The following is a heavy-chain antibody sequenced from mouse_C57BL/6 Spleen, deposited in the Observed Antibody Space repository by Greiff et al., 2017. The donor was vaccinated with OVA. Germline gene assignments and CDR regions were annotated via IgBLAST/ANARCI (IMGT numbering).Heavy chain of an antibody. CDR3: ARSRDVYAMDY. CDR2: IHPNSGST. D-gene: IGHD3-3*01. Sequence: VQLQQPGAELVKPGASVKLSCKASGYTFTSYWMHWVKQRPGQGLEWIGMIHPNSGSTNYNEKFKSKATLTVDKSSSTAYMQLSSLTSEDSAVYYCARSRDVYAMDYWGQGTSVTVSS. J-gene: IGHJ4*01. CDR1: GYTFTSYW. V-gene: IGHV1-64*01.